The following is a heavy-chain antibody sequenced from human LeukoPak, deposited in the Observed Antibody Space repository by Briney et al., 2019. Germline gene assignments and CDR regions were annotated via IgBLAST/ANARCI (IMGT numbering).Heavy chain of an antibody. CDR3: AANYCSSTSCWPFDY. D-gene: IGHD2-2*01. J-gene: IGHJ4*02. CDR1: GGTFSSYA. V-gene: IGHV1-69*05. Sequence: ASVKVSCKASGGTFSSYAISWVRQAPGQGLEWMGGIIPIFGTANYAQKFQERVTITRDMSTSTAYMELSSLRSEDTAVYYCAANYCSSTSCWPFDYWGQGTLVTVSS. CDR2: IIPIFGTA.